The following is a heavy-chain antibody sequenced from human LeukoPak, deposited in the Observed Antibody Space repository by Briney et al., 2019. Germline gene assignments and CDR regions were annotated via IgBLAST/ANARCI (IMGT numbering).Heavy chain of an antibody. D-gene: IGHD3-22*01. CDR3: ARLYDSSGYYYGPLDY. CDR1: GGSISSYY. Sequence: SETLSLTCTVSGGSISSYYWSWIRQPPRKGLEWIGYISYSGSTNYNPSLKSRVAISIDTSMNQFSLKLSSVTAADTAVYYCARLYDSSGYYYGPLDYWGQGTLVTVSS. V-gene: IGHV4-59*08. J-gene: IGHJ4*02. CDR2: ISYSGST.